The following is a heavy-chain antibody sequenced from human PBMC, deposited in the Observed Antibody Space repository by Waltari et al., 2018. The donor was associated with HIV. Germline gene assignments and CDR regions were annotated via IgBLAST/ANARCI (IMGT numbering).Heavy chain of an antibody. Sequence: QVQLVESGGGVAQSGRSLRLSCAASGFTFRSYAMHWVRQAPGKGLEWVAVISYDGSNKYYADSVKGRFTISRDNSKNTLYLQMNSLRAEDTAVYFCASALRIVAANDYWGQGTLVTVSS. CDR3: ASALRIVAANDY. J-gene: IGHJ4*02. CDR1: GFTFRSYA. D-gene: IGHD6-13*01. V-gene: IGHV3-30*01. CDR2: ISYDGSNK.